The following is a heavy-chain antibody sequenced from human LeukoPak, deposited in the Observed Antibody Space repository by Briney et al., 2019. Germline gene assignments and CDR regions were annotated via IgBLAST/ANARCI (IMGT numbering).Heavy chain of an antibody. J-gene: IGHJ4*02. D-gene: IGHD3-9*01. CDR1: GFSFTTSD. Sequence: GGSLRLSCAASGFSFTTSDMSWVRQAPGRGLEWVSTISASVGTNYYADSVKGRFSISRDNSKNTLFLQMNSLRAEDTAVYYCANLTGFGSGNIGYSGFDYWGQGILVTVSS. CDR2: ISASVGTN. CDR3: ANLTGFGSGNIGYSGFDY. V-gene: IGHV3-23*01.